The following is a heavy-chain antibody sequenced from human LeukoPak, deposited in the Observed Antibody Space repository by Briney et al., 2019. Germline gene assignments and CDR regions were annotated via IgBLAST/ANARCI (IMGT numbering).Heavy chain of an antibody. V-gene: IGHV4-59*01. J-gene: IGHJ6*02. Sequence: SETLSLTCTVSGGSISSYYWSWLRQPPGKGLEWLGYIYYSGSTNYNPSLKSRVTISVDTSKNQSSLKLSSVTAADTAVYYCARDRTYSSSWYAYYGMDVWGQGTTVTVSS. CDR2: IYYSGST. CDR3: ARDRTYSSSWYAYYGMDV. CDR1: GGSISSYY. D-gene: IGHD6-13*01.